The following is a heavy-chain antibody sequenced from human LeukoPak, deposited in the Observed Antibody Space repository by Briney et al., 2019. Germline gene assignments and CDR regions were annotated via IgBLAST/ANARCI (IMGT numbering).Heavy chain of an antibody. CDR1: GGSISSYY. D-gene: IGHD1-14*01. CDR3: ARASSPRTIDY. CDR2: IFYSGST. V-gene: IGHV4-59*01. Sequence: SETLSLTCTVSGGSISSYYWNWIRQPPGKGLEWIAYIFYSGSTNYNPSLKSRVTISVDTSKNQFSLKLISVTAADTAVYYCARASSPRTIDYWGQGTLVTVSS. J-gene: IGHJ4*02.